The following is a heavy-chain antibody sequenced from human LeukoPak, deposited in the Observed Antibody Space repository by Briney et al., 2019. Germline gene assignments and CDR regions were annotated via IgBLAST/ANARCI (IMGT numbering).Heavy chain of an antibody. CDR3: ANYGGNSEWDY. Sequence: PGGSLRLSCAASGFTVIDNYMTWVRQAPGKGLEWVSVIYSGSSAYYADSVKGRFTISRDSSKNTLYLQMNSLRAEDTAVYYCANYGGNSEWDYWGQGTLVTVSS. CDR2: IYSGSSA. D-gene: IGHD4-17*01. CDR1: GFTVIDNY. V-gene: IGHV3-53*01. J-gene: IGHJ4*02.